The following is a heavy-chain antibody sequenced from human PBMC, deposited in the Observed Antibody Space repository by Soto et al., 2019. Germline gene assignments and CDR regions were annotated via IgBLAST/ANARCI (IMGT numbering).Heavy chain of an antibody. Sequence: GGSLRLSCAASGFTFSSYAMSWVRQAPGKGLEWVSAITGSGGSTYYAASVKGRFTISRDNSKNTLYLQMNSLRAEDTAIFYCAKEVYDILTAYTDWGQGTLVTVSS. CDR2: ITGSGGST. V-gene: IGHV3-23*01. CDR1: GFTFSSYA. J-gene: IGHJ4*02. CDR3: AKEVYDILTAYTD. D-gene: IGHD3-9*01.